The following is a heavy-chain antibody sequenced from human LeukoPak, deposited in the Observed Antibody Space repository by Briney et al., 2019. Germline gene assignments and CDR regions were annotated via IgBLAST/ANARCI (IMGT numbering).Heavy chain of an antibody. CDR2: ISSSGSTI. V-gene: IGHV3-11*01. CDR3: ARDETIFGVVISRPRRGFDY. D-gene: IGHD3-3*01. J-gene: IGHJ4*02. Sequence: GGSLRLSCAASGFTFSDYYMSWIRQAPGKGLEWVSYISSSGSTIYYADSVKGRFTISRDNAKNSLYPQMNGLRAEDTAVYYCARDETIFGVVISRPRRGFDYWGQGTLVTVSS. CDR1: GFTFSDYY.